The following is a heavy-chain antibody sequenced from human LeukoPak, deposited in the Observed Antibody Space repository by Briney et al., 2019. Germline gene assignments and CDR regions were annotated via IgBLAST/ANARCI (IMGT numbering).Heavy chain of an antibody. CDR1: GYTLTELS. J-gene: IGHJ3*02. D-gene: IGHD2-2*01. Sequence: ASVKVSCKVSGYTLTELSMHWVRQAPGKGLEWMGGFDPEDGETIYAQKFQGRVTITADESTSTAYMELSSLRSEDTAVYYCALSLGYCRSTSCYLAFDIWGQGTMVTVSS. CDR2: FDPEDGET. V-gene: IGHV1-24*01. CDR3: ALSLGYCRSTSCYLAFDI.